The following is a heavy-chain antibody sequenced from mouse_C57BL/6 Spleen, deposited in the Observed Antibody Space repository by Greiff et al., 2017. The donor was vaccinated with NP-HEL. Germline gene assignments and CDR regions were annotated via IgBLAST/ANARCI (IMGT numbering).Heavy chain of an antibody. D-gene: IGHD6-2*01. Sequence: QVQLQQSGPGLVAPSQSLSITCTVSGFSLTSYGVSWVRQPPGKGLEWLGVIWGDGSTNYHSALISRLSISKDNSKSQVFLKLNSLQTDDTATYYCAKEGSLPSLQAPYYYAMDYWGQGTSVTVSS. CDR3: AKEGSLPSLQAPYYYAMDY. CDR2: IWGDGST. CDR1: GFSLTSYG. J-gene: IGHJ4*01. V-gene: IGHV2-3*01.